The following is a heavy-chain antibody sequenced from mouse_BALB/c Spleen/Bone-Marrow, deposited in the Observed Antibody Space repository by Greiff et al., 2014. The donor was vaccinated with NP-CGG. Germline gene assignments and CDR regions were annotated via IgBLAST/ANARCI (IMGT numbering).Heavy chain of an antibody. D-gene: IGHD2-13*01. CDR2: INPYNDVT. V-gene: IGHV1-14*01. J-gene: IGHJ2*01. CDR3: AREGGDDFDY. CDR1: GYTFTSSV. Sequence: EVKVVESGPELVKPGASVKMSCTASGYTFTSSVMHWVKQKPGQGLEWIGYINPYNDVTKYNEKFKGKATVTSDKSSSTAYMELSSLTSEDSAVYDCAREGGDDFDYWGQGTTLTVSS.